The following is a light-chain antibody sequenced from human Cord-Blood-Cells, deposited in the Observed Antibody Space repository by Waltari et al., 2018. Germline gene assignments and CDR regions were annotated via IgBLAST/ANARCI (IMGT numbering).Light chain of an antibody. V-gene: IGLV2-11*01. Sequence: QSALTQPRSVSGSPGQSVTIPCPGTSSAVGGYNYVSWYQKHPRKAPKLNIYDVSKRPSRVPDRFSGSKSGNTASLTISGLQAEDEADYYCCSYAGSYTWVFGGGPKLTVL. CDR3: CSYAGSYTWV. CDR2: DVS. J-gene: IGLJ3*02. CDR1: SSAVGGYNY.